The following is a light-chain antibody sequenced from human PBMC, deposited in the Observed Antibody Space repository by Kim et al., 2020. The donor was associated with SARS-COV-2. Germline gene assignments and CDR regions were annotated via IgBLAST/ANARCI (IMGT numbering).Light chain of an antibody. CDR1: QSVSSY. J-gene: IGKJ1*01. Sequence: EIVFTQSPATLSLSPGERATLSCRASQSVSSYLAWYQQKPGQAPRLLIYDTSNRATGIPARFSGSGSGTDFTLTISSLESEDFAVYYCQHRSNWPPTFGQGTKVDIK. CDR2: DTS. CDR3: QHRSNWPPT. V-gene: IGKV3-11*01.